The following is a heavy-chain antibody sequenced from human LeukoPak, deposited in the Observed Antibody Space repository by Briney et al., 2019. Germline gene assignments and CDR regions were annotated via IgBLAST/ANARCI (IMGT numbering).Heavy chain of an antibody. V-gene: IGHV3-20*04. CDR2: INWNGGRT. CDR3: AKDRPNYYGSNGHYYRRDGDY. CDR1: GFTFDDYG. D-gene: IGHD3-22*01. Sequence: GGSLRLSCVASGFTFDDYGMSWVRQAPGKGLEGVSAINWNGGRTVYADSVKGRFTISRDNSRNTLYLQMNSLRAEDTAIYYCAKDRPNYYGSNGHYYRRDGDYWGQGTLVTVSS. J-gene: IGHJ4*02.